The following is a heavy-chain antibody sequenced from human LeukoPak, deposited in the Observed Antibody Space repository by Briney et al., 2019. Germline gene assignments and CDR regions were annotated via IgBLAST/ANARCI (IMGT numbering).Heavy chain of an antibody. D-gene: IGHD5-18*01. V-gene: IGHV3-21*01. CDR2: ISSSSSYI. CDR3: ARDTSDVGTASGDY. CDR1: GFTFSSYS. J-gene: IGHJ4*02. Sequence: PGGSLRLSCAASGFTFSSYSMNWVRQAPGKGLEWVSSISSSSSYIYYADSVKARFTISRDNAKNSLYLQMNSLRAEDTAVYYCARDTSDVGTASGDYWGQGTLVTVSS.